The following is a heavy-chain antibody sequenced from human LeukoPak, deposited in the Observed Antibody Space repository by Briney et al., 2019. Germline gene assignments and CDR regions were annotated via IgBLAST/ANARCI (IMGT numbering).Heavy chain of an antibody. CDR1: GFTFDDYA. J-gene: IGHJ3*02. CDR2: ISWNSGSI. V-gene: IGHV3-9*01. D-gene: IGHD3-10*01. Sequence: GGSLRLSCAASGFTFDDYAMHWVRQAPGKGLEWVSGISWNSGSIGYADSVKGRFTISRDNAKNSLYLQMNSLRAEDTALYYCAKDMSYYYGLGRTGNAFDIWGQGTMVTVSS. CDR3: AKDMSYYYGLGRTGNAFDI.